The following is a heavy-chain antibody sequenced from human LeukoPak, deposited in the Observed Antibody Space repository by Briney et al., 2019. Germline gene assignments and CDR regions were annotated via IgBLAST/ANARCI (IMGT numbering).Heavy chain of an antibody. D-gene: IGHD2-8*01. CDR3: ARYCTNGVCYTPPHRIFDY. J-gene: IGHJ4*02. CDR2: INHSGST. V-gene: IGHV4-34*01. Sequence: SETLSLTCAVYGGSFSGYYWSWIRQPPGKGLEWIGEINHSGSTNYNPSLKSRVTISVDTSKNQFSLKLSSVTAADTAVYYCARYCTNGVCYTPPHRIFDYWGQGTLVTVSS. CDR1: GGSFSGYY.